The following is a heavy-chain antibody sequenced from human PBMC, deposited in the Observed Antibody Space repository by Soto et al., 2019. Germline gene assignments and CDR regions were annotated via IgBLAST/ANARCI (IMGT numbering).Heavy chain of an antibody. D-gene: IGHD3-10*01. CDR2: LNAGNGDT. CDR3: ARQGIPYSSGSGDYSYYDSNSMDV. J-gene: IGHJ6*03. Sequence: QARLERSGAAVKKPGASVTISCKASGYTFSNYAVLWLRQAPGQGRDWIGWLNAGNGDTKYSPTLQCRVTINRDTSASTAYMALSSLKSEDTAVYYGARQGIPYSSGSGDYSYYDSNSMDVWGKGTTVTVSS. V-gene: IGHV1-3*01. CDR1: GYTFSNYA.